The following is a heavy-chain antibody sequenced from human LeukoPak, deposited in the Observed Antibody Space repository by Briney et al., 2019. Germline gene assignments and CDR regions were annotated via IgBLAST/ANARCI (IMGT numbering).Heavy chain of an antibody. Sequence: SEALSLTCAVYGGSFSGYYWSWIRQPPGKGLEWIGEINHSGSTNYNPSLKSRVTISVDTSKNQFSLKLSSVTAADTAVYYCARHPGHYYYYMDVWGKGTTVTVSS. CDR2: INHSGST. CDR1: GGSFSGYY. V-gene: IGHV4-34*01. CDR3: ARHPGHYYYYMDV. J-gene: IGHJ6*03.